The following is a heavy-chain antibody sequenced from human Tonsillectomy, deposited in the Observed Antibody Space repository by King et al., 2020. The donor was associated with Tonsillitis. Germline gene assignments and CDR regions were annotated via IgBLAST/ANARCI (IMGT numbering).Heavy chain of an antibody. V-gene: IGHV3-30*02. CDR1: GFTFSSFG. CDR2: IWYDGIDR. CDR3: AKELVLPGSTYHFDY. Sequence: VQLVQSGGGVVQPGGSLRLSCAASGFTFSSFGFHWVRQAPGKGLEWVAFIWYDGIDRHYADSVKGRFTISRDDSKDTLYLQMNSLRAEDTAVYFCAKELVLPGSTYHFDYWGQGTLVTVSS. D-gene: IGHD3-10*02. J-gene: IGHJ4*02.